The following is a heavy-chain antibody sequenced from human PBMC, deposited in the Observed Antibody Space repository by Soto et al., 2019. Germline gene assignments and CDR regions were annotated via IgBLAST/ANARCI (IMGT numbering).Heavy chain of an antibody. CDR1: GFTVSSNY. J-gene: IGHJ3*02. V-gene: IGHV3-53*01. CDR2: IYSGGST. D-gene: IGHD5-12*01. CDR3: ARRSIVATIADAFDI. Sequence: GGFLRLSCAASGFTVSSNYMSWVRQAPGKGLEWVSVIYSGGSTYYADSVKGRFTISRDNSKNTLYLQMNSLRAEDTAVYYCARRSIVATIADAFDIWGQGTMVTVSS.